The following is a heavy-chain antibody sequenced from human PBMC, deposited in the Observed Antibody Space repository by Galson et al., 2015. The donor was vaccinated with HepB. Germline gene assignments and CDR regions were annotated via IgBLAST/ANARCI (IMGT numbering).Heavy chain of an antibody. CDR2: ISYDGSNK. CDR1: GFTFSSYA. CDR3: AGGEMATILPVPFDY. J-gene: IGHJ4*02. V-gene: IGHV3-30*04. Sequence: SLRLSCAASGFTFSSYAMHWVRQAPGKGLEWVAVISYDGSNKYYADSVKGRFTISRDNSKNTLYLQMNSLRAEDTAVYYCAGGEMATILPVPFDYWGQGTLVTVSS. D-gene: IGHD5-24*01.